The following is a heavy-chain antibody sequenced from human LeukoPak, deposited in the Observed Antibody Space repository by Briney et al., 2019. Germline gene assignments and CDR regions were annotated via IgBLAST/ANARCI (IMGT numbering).Heavy chain of an antibody. CDR2: INPNSGGT. CDR1: GYTFTGYY. Sequence: WASVKVSCKASGYTFTGYYMHWVRQAPGQGLEWMGWINPNSGGTNYAQKFQGRVTMTRDTSISTAYMELSRLRSDDTAVYYCARSYSGSYRRWFDPWGQRTLVTVSS. D-gene: IGHD1-26*01. V-gene: IGHV1-2*02. J-gene: IGHJ5*02. CDR3: ARSYSGSYRRWFDP.